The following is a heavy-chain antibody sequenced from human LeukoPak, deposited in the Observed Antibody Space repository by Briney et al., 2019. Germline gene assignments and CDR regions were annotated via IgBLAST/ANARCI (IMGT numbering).Heavy chain of an antibody. J-gene: IGHJ5*02. Sequence: PGGSLRLSCAASGFTFSSYWMHWVRQAPGKGLVWVSRVNNDGSSTNYADSVKGRFTISRDNAQNTLFLQMNSLRADDTAVYYCARGPLIGGSKSWFDPWGQGTLVTVSS. CDR2: VNNDGSST. D-gene: IGHD7-27*01. CDR1: GFTFSSYW. V-gene: IGHV3-74*01. CDR3: ARGPLIGGSKSWFDP.